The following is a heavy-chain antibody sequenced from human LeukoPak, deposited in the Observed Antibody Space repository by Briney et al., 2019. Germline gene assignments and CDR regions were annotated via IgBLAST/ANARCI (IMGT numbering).Heavy chain of an antibody. V-gene: IGHV4-39*07. D-gene: IGHD1-26*01. CDR1: GGSISSSSYY. CDR2: IYYSGTT. Sequence: SETLSLTCTVSGGSISSSSYYWGWIRQSPGKGLEWIGTIYYSGTTYYNPSFTSRVTISVDTSKNQFSLKLSSVTAADTAVYYCARGIWELARFDYWGQGTLVTVSS. CDR3: ARGIWELARFDY. J-gene: IGHJ4*02.